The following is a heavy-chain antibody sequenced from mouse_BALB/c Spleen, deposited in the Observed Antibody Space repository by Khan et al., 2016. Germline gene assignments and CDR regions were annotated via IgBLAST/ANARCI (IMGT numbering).Heavy chain of an antibody. J-gene: IGHJ4*01. D-gene: IGHD2-4*01. CDR2: INTETGEP. V-gene: IGHV9-2-1*01. CDR3: ANDYDYAMDY. CDR1: GYTFTDYS. Sequence: QIQLVQSGPELKKPGETVKISCKASGYTFTDYSMHWVKQAPGKGLKWMGWINTETGEPTYADDFKGRFAFSLETSASTAYLQINNLKNEDTATYFCANDYDYAMDYWGQGTSVTVSS.